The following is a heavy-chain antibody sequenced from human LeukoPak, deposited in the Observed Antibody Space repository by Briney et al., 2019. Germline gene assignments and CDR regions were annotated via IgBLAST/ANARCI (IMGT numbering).Heavy chain of an antibody. CDR2: IIPIFGTA. V-gene: IGHV1-69*06. D-gene: IGHD1-26*01. CDR1: GGTFSSYA. Sequence: SVKVSCKASGGTFSSYAISWVRQAPGQGLEWMGGIIPIFGTANYAQKFQGRVTITADKSTSTAYMELSSLRSEDTAVYYCARGHSGSFYFDYWGQGTLVTVSS. J-gene: IGHJ4*02. CDR3: ARGHSGSFYFDY.